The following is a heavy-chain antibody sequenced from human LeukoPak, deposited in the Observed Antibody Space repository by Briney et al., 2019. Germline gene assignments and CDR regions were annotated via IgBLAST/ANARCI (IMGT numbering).Heavy chain of an antibody. CDR3: ARGAQPGHSSSWYYYYYGMDV. D-gene: IGHD6-13*01. CDR2: INLSGST. J-gene: IGHJ6*02. Sequence: KPSETLSLTCAVYGESFSGYYWTWIRQPPGKGLEWIGEINLSGSTNYNPSLKSRVTISIDTSKNQFSLKLSSVTAADTAVYYCARGAQPGHSSSWYYYYYGMDVWGQGTTVTVSS. V-gene: IGHV4-34*01. CDR1: GESFSGYY.